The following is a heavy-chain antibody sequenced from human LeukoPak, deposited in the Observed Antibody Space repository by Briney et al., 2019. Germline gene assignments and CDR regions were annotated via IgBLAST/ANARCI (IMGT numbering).Heavy chain of an antibody. CDR2: ISSSSSHI. J-gene: IGHJ4*02. CDR1: GFTFSSYT. D-gene: IGHD2-8*02. V-gene: IGHV3-21*01. CDR3: ARVVPGTGFFY. Sequence: IPGGSLRLSCAASGFTFSSYTMNWVRQAPGKGLEWVLSISSSSSHIYYADSVKGRFTISRDNAKNSLYLQMNSLRAEDTDVYYCARVVPGTGFFYWGQGTLVTVSS.